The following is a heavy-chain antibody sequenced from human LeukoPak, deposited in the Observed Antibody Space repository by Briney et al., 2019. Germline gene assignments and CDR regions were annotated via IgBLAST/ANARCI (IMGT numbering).Heavy chain of an antibody. CDR3: ARGGASSIPFDP. V-gene: IGHV4-61*01. D-gene: IGHD2-2*01. Sequence: PSETLSLTCTVSGGSVSSGSYYWSWIRQPPGKGLEWIGFIHNSGSTKYNPSPMSRVTISVDTSKNQFSLKLSSVTAAETAVYYCARGGASSIPFDPWGQGTLVTVSS. CDR2: IHNSGST. J-gene: IGHJ5*02. CDR1: GGSVSSGSYY.